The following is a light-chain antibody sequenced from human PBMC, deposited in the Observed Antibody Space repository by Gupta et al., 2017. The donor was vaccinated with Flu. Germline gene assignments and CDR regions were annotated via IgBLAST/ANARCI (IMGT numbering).Light chain of an antibody. Sequence: PDTLSVSPGERATLSCRASQSVGTNLAWYQRKPGQPPRLLIFDAFTRAPGVPVRFSGSGSVTEFTLSISSVQSEDSAVYYCQHYNSWPLTFGRGTKVEIK. J-gene: IGKJ1*01. CDR3: QHYNSWPLT. CDR2: DAF. CDR1: QSVGTN. V-gene: IGKV3-15*01.